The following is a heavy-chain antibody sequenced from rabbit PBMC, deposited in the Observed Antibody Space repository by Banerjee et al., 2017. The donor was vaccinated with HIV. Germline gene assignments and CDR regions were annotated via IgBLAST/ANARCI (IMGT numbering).Heavy chain of an antibody. J-gene: IGHJ4*01. CDR2: IDPVFGST. D-gene: IGHD2-1*01. V-gene: IGHV1S7*01. CDR1: GFDFSSSYW. Sequence: QLVESGGGLVQPGGSLKLSCKASGFDFSSSYWMSWVRQAPGKGLEWIGYIDPVFGSTYYASWVNGRFTISSHNAQNTLYLQLNSLTAADTATYFCVRERRIATMTMVNSGFYLWGPGTLVTVS. CDR3: VRERRIATMTMVNSGFYL.